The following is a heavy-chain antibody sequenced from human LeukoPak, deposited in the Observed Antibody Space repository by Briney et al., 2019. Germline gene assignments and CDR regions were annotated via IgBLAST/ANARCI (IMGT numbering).Heavy chain of an antibody. CDR2: SYTSGSS. CDR3: ASRSVSGFDY. V-gene: IGHV4-4*07. Sequence: SGTLSLTCTVSGGSISTYYWSWIRQPAGKGLEWIGRSYTSGSSNYNPSPKSRVTISVDKSKNQFSLKLSSVTAADTAVYYCASRSVSGFDYWGQGTLVTVSS. D-gene: IGHD6-19*01. J-gene: IGHJ4*02. CDR1: GGSISTYY.